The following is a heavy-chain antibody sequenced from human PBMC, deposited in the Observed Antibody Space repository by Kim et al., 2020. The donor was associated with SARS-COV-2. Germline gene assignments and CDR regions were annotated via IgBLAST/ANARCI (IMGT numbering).Heavy chain of an antibody. V-gene: IGHV3-48*03. CDR1: GFTFSSYE. CDR2: ISSSGSTI. D-gene: IGHD3-9*01. Sequence: GGSLRLSCAASGFTFSSYEMNWVRQAPGKGLEWVSYISSSGSTIYYADSVKGRFTISRDNAKNSLYLQMNSLRAEDTAVYYCASRITIFPHAFDIWGQGTMVTVSS. CDR3: ASRITIFPHAFDI. J-gene: IGHJ3*02.